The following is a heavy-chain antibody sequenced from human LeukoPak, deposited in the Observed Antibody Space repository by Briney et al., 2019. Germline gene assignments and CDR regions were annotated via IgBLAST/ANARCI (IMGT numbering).Heavy chain of an antibody. V-gene: IGHV1-8*01. CDR3: TRGGPVAGTHKYFQH. D-gene: IGHD6-19*01. J-gene: IGHJ1*01. CDR1: GYTYTSYD. Sequence: ASVKVSCKASGYTYTSYDINWVRQATGQGLEWMGWMNPNNGNTDYAQKFQGRVTLTRNTSISTAYMELSSLRSEDTAMYYCTRGGPVAGTHKYFQHWGQGTLVTVSS. CDR2: MNPNNGNT.